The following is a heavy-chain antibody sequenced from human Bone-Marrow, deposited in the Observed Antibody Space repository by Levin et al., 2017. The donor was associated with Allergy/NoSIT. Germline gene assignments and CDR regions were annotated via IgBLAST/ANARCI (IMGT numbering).Heavy chain of an antibody. D-gene: IGHD2-15*01. V-gene: IGHV1-8*01. CDR2: INPNSGNT. Sequence: ASVKVSCKTSGYTFTSYNVYWVRQATGQGLEWMGYINPNSGNTGYAQKFQGRVTMTRNSSITTAHMELSGLTSEDTAMYYCARGDCYSGSCYGPDWFDPWGQGTQVTVSS. CDR1: GYTFTSYN. J-gene: IGHJ5*02. CDR3: ARGDCYSGSCYGPDWFDP.